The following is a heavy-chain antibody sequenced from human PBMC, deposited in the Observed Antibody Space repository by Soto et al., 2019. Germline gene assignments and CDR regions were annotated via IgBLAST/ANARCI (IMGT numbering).Heavy chain of an antibody. V-gene: IGHV5-51*01. J-gene: IGHJ4*02. D-gene: IGHD2-2*01. CDR3: ARRESYCSSTTCANYYLDY. CDR2: IYPDDSAT. CDR1: GYRFTTYW. Sequence: GESLKIPCQGSGYRFTTYWIAWVRQMPGKGLEWMGIIYPDDSATRYSPSFQGQVTISADKSISTAYLQWSSLQASDTAMYYCARRESYCSSTTCANYYLDYWGQGTLVTVSS.